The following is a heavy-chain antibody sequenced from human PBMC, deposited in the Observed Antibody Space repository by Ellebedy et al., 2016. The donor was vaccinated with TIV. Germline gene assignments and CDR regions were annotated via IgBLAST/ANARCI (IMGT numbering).Heavy chain of an antibody. J-gene: IGHJ6*02. CDR3: ARDRGYSSSWYDYYYYYGMDV. V-gene: IGHV3-33*01. CDR2: IWYDGSNK. CDR1: GFTFSSYG. D-gene: IGHD6-13*01. Sequence: GESLKISCAASGFTFSSYGMHWVRQAPGKGLEWVAVIWYDGSNKYYADSVKGRFTISRDNSKNTLYLQMNSLRAEDTAVYYCARDRGYSSSWYDYYYYYGMDVWGQGTTVTVSS.